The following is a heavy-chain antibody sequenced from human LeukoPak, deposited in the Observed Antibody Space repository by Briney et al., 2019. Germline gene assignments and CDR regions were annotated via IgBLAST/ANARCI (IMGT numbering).Heavy chain of an antibody. D-gene: IGHD2-2*01. CDR2: INPNSGGT. CDR3: ARPVSNEYTRRPTPFGY. Sequence: ASVKVSCKASGYTFTGYYMHWVRQAPGQGLEWMGWINPNSGGTNYAQKFQGRVTMTRDTSISTAYMELSRLRSDDTAVYYCARPVSNEYTRRPTPFGYWGQGTLVTVSS. V-gene: IGHV1-2*02. J-gene: IGHJ4*02. CDR1: GYTFTGYY.